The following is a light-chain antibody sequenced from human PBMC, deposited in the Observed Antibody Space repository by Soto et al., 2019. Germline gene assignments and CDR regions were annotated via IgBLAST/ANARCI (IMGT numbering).Light chain of an antibody. CDR2: EVI. CDR3: SAYTHSNTVI. Sequence: QSALTQPASVSGSPGQSITISCTGTSSDVAAYNFVSWYQQHPGEVPKLMIYEVIKRPSGISDRFSGSKSGNTASLTISGLQAEDEAHYYCSAYTHSNTVIFGGGTKLTVL. J-gene: IGLJ2*01. CDR1: SSDVAAYNF. V-gene: IGLV2-14*03.